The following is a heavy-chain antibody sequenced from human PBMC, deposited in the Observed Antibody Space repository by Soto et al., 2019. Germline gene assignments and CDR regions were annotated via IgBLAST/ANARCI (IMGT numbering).Heavy chain of an antibody. CDR3: ARGSKDSYPGSRIFDF. D-gene: IGHD3-10*01. J-gene: IGHJ4*02. CDR2: ITDTGGDA. CDR1: GITFGNRA. V-gene: IGHV3-23*01. Sequence: PGGSLRLSCVASGITFGNRAMSWVRQAPGEGLEWVSAITDTGGDAKYADSVRGRFAISRDNSKNTLYLQMSSLRAEDSAVYYSARGSKDSYPGSRIFDFWGRGTLVTVSS.